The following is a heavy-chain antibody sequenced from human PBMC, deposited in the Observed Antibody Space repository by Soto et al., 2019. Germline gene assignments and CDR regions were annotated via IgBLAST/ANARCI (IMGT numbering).Heavy chain of an antibody. CDR1: SGSISSSNW. J-gene: IGHJ6*02. V-gene: IGHV4-4*02. CDR2: IYHSGST. Sequence: SETLSLTCAVSSGSISSSNWWSWVRQPPGKGLEWIGEIYHSGSTNYNPSLKSRVTISVDKSKNQFSLKLSSVTAADTAVYYCARGRQQLVLPDYYYGMDVWGQGTTVTVSS. CDR3: ARGRQQLVLPDYYYGMDV. D-gene: IGHD6-13*01.